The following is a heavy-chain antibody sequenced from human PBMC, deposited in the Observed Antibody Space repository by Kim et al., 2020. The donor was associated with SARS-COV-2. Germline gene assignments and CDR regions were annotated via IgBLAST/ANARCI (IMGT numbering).Heavy chain of an antibody. J-gene: IGHJ4*02. D-gene: IGHD3-16*01. V-gene: IGHV4-34*01. CDR2: INHSGST. CDR1: GGSFSGYY. Sequence: SETLSLTCAVYGGSFSGYYWSWIRQPPGKGLEWIGEINHSGSTNYNPSLKSRVTISVDTSKNQFSLKLSSVTAADTAVYYCARGLRLGMAGMLSYYFDYWGQGTLVTVSS. CDR3: ARGLRLGMAGMLSYYFDY.